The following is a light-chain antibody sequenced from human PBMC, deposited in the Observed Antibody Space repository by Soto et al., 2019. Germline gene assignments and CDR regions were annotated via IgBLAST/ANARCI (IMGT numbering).Light chain of an antibody. J-gene: IGKJ1*01. CDR2: LGS. CDR3: MRALQNRT. V-gene: IGKV2-28*01. CDR1: QSLLHSNGYNY. Sequence: DTVMTQSPLSLRATPGEPAYISCSSSQSLLHSNGYNYLDWYLQKPGPSPQILIYLGSYRASGVHDRFSGSGSGTDFTLKISRVEAEDVGVYYCMRALQNRTFGTGQKVDIK.